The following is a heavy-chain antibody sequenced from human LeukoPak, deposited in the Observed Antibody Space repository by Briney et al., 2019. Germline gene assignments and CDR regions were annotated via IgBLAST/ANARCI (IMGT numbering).Heavy chain of an antibody. CDR2: ISGSGLSA. Sequence: AGGSLRLSCAASGFTISNYAMNWVRQAPGKGLQWVSAISGSGLSAYYADSVKGRFTISRDNSKNTLYLQMNSLRAEDTAVYYCAKGPTYYYDTSGYYIDSWGQGTLVTVSS. CDR3: AKGPTYYYDTSGYYIDS. V-gene: IGHV3-23*01. D-gene: IGHD3-22*01. J-gene: IGHJ4*02. CDR1: GFTISNYA.